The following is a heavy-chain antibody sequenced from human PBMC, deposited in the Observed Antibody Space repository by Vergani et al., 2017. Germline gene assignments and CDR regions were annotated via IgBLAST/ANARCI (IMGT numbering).Heavy chain of an antibody. CDR2: LSASDRRT. V-gene: IGHV3-23*01. CDR1: GFIFSTYA. D-gene: IGHD6-19*01. J-gene: IGHJ3*02. CDR3: AKVVRSEVAGTFGAFDI. Sequence: EVQLLESGGDLVQPGGSLRLSCTASGFIFSTYAMSWVRQAPGKGLEWVSTLSASDRRTHSADSVKGRFTISRDISKNTLFLHMNSLRPEDTAVYYCAKVVRSEVAGTFGAFDIWGQGTMVTVSS.